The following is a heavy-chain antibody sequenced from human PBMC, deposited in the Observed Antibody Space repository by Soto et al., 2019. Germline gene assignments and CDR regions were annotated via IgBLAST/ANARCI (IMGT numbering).Heavy chain of an antibody. Sequence: PGGSLRLSCAASGFTFNAYSLSWFRQAPGKGLEWVSAISTTGGSTYYADSVKGRFTISRDNSQNTLSLQMNSLRAEDTAVYYCARPDGATYNFRYWGQGTLVTVS. V-gene: IGHV3-23*01. CDR1: GFTFNAYS. CDR3: ARPDGATYNFRY. CDR2: ISTTGGST. D-gene: IGHD1-1*01. J-gene: IGHJ4*02.